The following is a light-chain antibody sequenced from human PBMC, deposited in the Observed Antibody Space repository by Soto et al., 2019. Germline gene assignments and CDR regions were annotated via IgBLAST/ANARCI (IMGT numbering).Light chain of an antibody. CDR3: QQLNSYPQT. CDR2: AAS. CDR1: QGISSY. Sequence: DIQLTQSPSFLSASVGDRGTITCRASQGISSYLAWYQQKPGKAPKLLIYAASTLQSGVPSRFSGSGSGKEFTLTISSLQPEDFATYYCQQLNSYPQTFGQGTKLEIK. V-gene: IGKV1-9*01. J-gene: IGKJ2*01.